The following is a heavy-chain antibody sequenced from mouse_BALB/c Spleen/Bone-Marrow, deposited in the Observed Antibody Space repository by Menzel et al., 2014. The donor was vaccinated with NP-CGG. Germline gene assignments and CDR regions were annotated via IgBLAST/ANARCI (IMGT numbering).Heavy chain of an antibody. CDR1: LHTFTDNW. Sequence: LPQSGAELVLPGASVTLSCQDSLHTFTDNWMHWLQQRPGPPLAWIGAIDISDSYTTYNQKFKGEATLTGDESASTACMQLSRLTSEDSAVYYCARGEANDDYWGQCTTLTDSS. D-gene: IGHD2-12*01. J-gene: IGHJ2*01. V-gene: IGHV1-69*01. CDR2: IDISDSYT. CDR3: ARGEANDDY.